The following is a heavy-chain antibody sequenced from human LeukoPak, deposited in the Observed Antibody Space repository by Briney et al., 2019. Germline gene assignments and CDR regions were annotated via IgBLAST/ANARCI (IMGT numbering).Heavy chain of an antibody. Sequence: GGSLRLSCTASGFTFSLYWMTWVRQAPEKGLEWVANIKEDASEKGYVDSVKGRFTISRDNGKNSLYLQMNSLRGEDTAVYYCARLNWNYADYWGQGTLVTVSS. CDR1: GFTFSLYW. J-gene: IGHJ4*02. CDR3: ARLNWNYADY. D-gene: IGHD3-3*01. CDR2: IKEDASEK. V-gene: IGHV3-7*01.